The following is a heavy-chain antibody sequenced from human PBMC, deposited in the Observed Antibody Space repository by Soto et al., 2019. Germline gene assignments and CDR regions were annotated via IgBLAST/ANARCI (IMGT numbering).Heavy chain of an antibody. CDR1: GGTFSHNA. CDR3: VRGWGYDSSDYYYAY. CDR2: IIPISGTA. D-gene: IGHD3-22*01. J-gene: IGHJ4*02. V-gene: IGHV1-69*01. Sequence: QVQLVQSGAEVKKPGSSVKVSCKASGGTFSHNAISWVRQAPGQGLEWMGGIIPISGTANYAQKFKGRVTIAADESTSTAYMELSSLRSEDTAVYYCVRGWGYDSSDYYYAYWGQGTLVTVSS.